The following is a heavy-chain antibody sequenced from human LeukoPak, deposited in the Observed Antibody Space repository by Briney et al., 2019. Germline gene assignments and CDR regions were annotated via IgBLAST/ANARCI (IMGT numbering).Heavy chain of an antibody. D-gene: IGHD2-15*01. V-gene: IGHV1-69*05. CDR3: ARSKGYCSGGSCYSDAFDI. Sequence: SVKVSCKASGGTFSSYAISWVRQAPGQGLEWMGGIIPIFGTANYAQKFQGRVTITTDESTSTDYMELSSLRSEDTAVYYCARSKGYCSGGSCYSDAFDIWGQGTMVTVSS. J-gene: IGHJ3*02. CDR2: IIPIFGTA. CDR1: GGTFSSYA.